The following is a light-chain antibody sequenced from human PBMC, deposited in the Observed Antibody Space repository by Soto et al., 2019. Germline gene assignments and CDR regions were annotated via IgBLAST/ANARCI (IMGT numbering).Light chain of an antibody. J-gene: IGKJ4*01. CDR1: QSIDYSY. CDR2: GAS. V-gene: IGKV3-20*01. CDR3: QQYGSSPPLT. Sequence: DIVLTQSPGTLSLSPGERATLSCRASQSIDYSYLAWYQQKPGQAPRLLIYGASSRATGIPDRFSGSGSGTDFTLTISRLEPEDFAVYYCQQYGSSPPLTFGGGTKVEIK.